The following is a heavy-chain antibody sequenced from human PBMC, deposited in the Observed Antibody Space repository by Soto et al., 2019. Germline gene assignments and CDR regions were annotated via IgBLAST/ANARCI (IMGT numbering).Heavy chain of an antibody. V-gene: IGHV3-23*01. J-gene: IGHJ6*02. Sequence: EVQLLESGGGLVQPGGSLRLSCTASGFTFKNYAMSWVRQAPRKGLDWVAAISGGGSSTYYADSVKGRFTISRDNSKNTLYLQMKSLRAEDSAVYYCAKGNSPPFYGGYYYYGMDVWGQGTTVTVSS. D-gene: IGHD3-10*01. CDR2: ISGGGSST. CDR1: GFTFKNYA. CDR3: AKGNSPPFYGGYYYYGMDV.